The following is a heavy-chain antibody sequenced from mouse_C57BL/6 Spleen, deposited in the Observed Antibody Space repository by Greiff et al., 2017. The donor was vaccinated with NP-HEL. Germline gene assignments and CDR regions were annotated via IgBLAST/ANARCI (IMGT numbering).Heavy chain of an antibody. CDR1: GYTFTSYW. V-gene: IGHV1-69*01. J-gene: IGHJ2*01. CDR2: IDPSDSDT. Sequence: QVQLQESGAELVMPGASVKLSCKASGYTFTSYWMHWVKQRPGQGLEWIGEIDPSDSDTNYNQKFKGKSTLTVDKSSSTAYMQLSSLTSEDSAVSYCARSVRSCFDYWGQGTTLTVSS. CDR3: ARSVRSCFDY.